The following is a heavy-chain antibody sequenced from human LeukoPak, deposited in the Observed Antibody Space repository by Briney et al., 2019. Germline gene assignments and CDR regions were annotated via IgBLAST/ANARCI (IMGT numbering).Heavy chain of an antibody. D-gene: IGHD6-13*01. V-gene: IGHV3-7*01. CDR3: ARPIYSSSWDAFNI. Sequence: PGGSLRLSCAASGFIFSSYWMSWVRQAPGKGLECVANINQDGSKVYYVDSVKGRFTISRDKAKKSLYLQMNSLRAEDTAVYYCARPIYSSSWDAFNIWGQGTMVTVSS. CDR2: INQDGSKV. CDR1: GFIFSSYW. J-gene: IGHJ3*02.